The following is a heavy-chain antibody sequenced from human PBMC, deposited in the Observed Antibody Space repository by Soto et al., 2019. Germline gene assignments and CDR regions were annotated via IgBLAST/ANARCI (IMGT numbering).Heavy chain of an antibody. CDR2: SIPMLGMS. CDR3: ATNYGSGSPPFDY. CDR1: GGTFSSYT. J-gene: IGHJ4*02. Sequence: QVQLVQSGPEVKKPGSSVRVSCTASGGTFSSYTINWVRQVPGQGPEWMGRSIPMLGMSNYAQKFQGRVMXXXDXSTNTVYMELSSLRSEDTAIYYGATNYGSGSPPFDYWGQGTLVTVSS. V-gene: IGHV1-69*02. D-gene: IGHD3-10*01.